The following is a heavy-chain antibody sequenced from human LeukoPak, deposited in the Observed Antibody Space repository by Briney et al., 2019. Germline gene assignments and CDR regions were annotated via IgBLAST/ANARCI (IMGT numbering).Heavy chain of an antibody. CDR3: AGSRSGAY. V-gene: IGHV3-7*01. Sequence: GGSLRLSCAASGFSFSVFWMRWVRQAPGKGLEWVANINQDGTEKYYVDSVKGRFTISRDNAKNSVYLQMNSLRAEDTAVYYCAGSRSGAYWGQGTLVTVSS. D-gene: IGHD2-8*02. CDR2: INQDGTEK. J-gene: IGHJ4*02. CDR1: GFSFSVFW.